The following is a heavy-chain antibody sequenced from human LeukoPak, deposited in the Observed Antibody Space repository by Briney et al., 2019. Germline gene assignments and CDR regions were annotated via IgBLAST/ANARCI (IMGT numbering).Heavy chain of an antibody. CDR2: ITNNGGTT. CDR3: AKDGVAPGSSGDYFDY. Sequence: WGSLRLSCAASGFTFSTYAMSWVRLAPGKGLEWVSTITNNGGTTNYAESVKGRFTISRDNSKNTLYLQMNSLRVEDRAVYYGAKDGVAPGSSGDYFDYWGQGPLVTVSS. J-gene: IGHJ4*02. V-gene: IGHV3-23*01. D-gene: IGHD3-10*01. CDR1: GFTFSTYA.